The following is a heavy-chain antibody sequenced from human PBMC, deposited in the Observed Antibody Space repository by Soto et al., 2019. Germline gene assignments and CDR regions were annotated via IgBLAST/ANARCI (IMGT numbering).Heavy chain of an antibody. CDR2: IIPIFGTA. V-gene: IGHV1-69*13. CDR1: GGTFSSYA. CDR3: ASQNDCSSTSCYTEPNDAFDI. J-gene: IGHJ3*02. Sequence: ASVKVSCKASGGTFSSYAISWVRQAPGQGLEWMGGIIPIFGTANYAQKFQGRVTITADESTSTAYMELSSLRSEDTAVYYCASQNDCSSTSCYTEPNDAFDIWGQGTMVTVSS. D-gene: IGHD2-2*02.